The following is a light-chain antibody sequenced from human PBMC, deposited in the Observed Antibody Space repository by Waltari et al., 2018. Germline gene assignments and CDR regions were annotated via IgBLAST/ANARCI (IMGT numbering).Light chain of an antibody. CDR3: SSDRTSSIWV. CDR1: SSDVGGYNY. Sequence: QSALTQPASVSGSPGQSITISCTGTSSDVGGYNYSSWYQQPPGKVPKLMIYEVSNRPSGISDRFSGSKSGNTASLTISGLQAEDEAYYYCSSDRTSSIWVFGGGTKLTVL. CDR2: EVS. J-gene: IGLJ3*02. V-gene: IGLV2-14*01.